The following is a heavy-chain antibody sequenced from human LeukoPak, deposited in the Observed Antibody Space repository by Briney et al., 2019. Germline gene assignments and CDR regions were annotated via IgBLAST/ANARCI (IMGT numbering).Heavy chain of an antibody. Sequence: SETLSLTCTVSGGSLHSYYWSWIRQPPGKGLEGIGYIYYTGTTTYNPSLKSRVTISLDTSKNQFSLKLTSMTAADTAVYYCARAYSYGLIHDAFDIWGQGTMVTVSS. CDR2: IYYTGTT. CDR1: GGSLHSYY. D-gene: IGHD5-18*01. J-gene: IGHJ3*02. V-gene: IGHV4-59*01. CDR3: ARAYSYGLIHDAFDI.